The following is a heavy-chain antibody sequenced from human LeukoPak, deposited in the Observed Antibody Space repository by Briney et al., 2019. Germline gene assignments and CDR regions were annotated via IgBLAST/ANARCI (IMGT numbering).Heavy chain of an antibody. CDR2: INWDGGST. Sequence: GGTLRLSCAASGFTFSSYGMSWVRQAPGKGLEWVSSINWDGGSTGYADSVKGRFTISRDNAKNSLYLQMNSLRAEDTAQYYCARGPYYYYYMDVWGTGTTVTVSS. CDR1: GFTFSSYG. CDR3: ARGPYYYYYMDV. V-gene: IGHV3-20*04. J-gene: IGHJ6*03.